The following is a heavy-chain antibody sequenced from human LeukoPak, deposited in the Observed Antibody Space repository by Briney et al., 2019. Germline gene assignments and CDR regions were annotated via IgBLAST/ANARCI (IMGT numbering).Heavy chain of an antibody. Sequence: PGRSLRLSCAASGFTFSSYAMHWVRQAPGKGLEWVAVISYDGSNKYYADSVKGRFTISRDNSKNTLYLQMNSLRAEGTAVYYCARDAAIAAARGDYYYYMDVWGKGTTVTISS. J-gene: IGHJ6*03. V-gene: IGHV3-30*04. CDR3: ARDAAIAAARGDYYYYMDV. D-gene: IGHD6-13*01. CDR2: ISYDGSNK. CDR1: GFTFSSYA.